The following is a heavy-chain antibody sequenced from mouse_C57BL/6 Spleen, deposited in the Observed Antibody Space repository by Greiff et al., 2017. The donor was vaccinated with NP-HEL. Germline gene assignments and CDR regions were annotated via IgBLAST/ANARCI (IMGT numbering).Heavy chain of an antibody. CDR3: ARGPDYAYFDY. CDR1: GFTFSSYA. J-gene: IGHJ2*01. CDR2: ISDGGSYT. Sequence: EVMLVESGGGLVKPGASLKLSCAASGFTFSSYAMSWVRQTPEKRLEWVATISDGGSYTNYPHNVKGRFTFSRDKAKNNPYLQMSHLTSEDKAMYYYARGPDYAYFDYWGQGTPLTVSS. V-gene: IGHV5-4*03. D-gene: IGHD2-4*01.